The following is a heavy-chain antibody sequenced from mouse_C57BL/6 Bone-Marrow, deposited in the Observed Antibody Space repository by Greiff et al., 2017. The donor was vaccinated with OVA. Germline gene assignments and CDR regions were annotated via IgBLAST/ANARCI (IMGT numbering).Heavy chain of an antibody. J-gene: IGHJ3*01. CDR1: GFTFSSYG. Sequence: EVKLMESGGDLVKPGGSLKLSCAASGFTFSSYGMSWVRQTPDKRLEWVATISSGGSYTYYPDSVKGRFTISRDNAKNTLYLQMSSLKSEDTAMYYCARRRKALDGNSAWFAYWGQGTLVTVSA. V-gene: IGHV5-6*02. CDR2: ISSGGSYT. CDR3: ARRRKALDGNSAWFAY. D-gene: IGHD2-1*01.